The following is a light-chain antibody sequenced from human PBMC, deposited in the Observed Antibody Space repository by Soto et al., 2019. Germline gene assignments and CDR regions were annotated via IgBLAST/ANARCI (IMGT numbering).Light chain of an antibody. Sequence: EIVLTQSPGTLSLSPGERVTLSCRASQSVTNSYLAWYQQKPGQAPRLLIYGASSRATGIPDRFSGSGSGTDFTLTISRLEPEDFAVYYCQQYSNSREFTFGPGTKVDIK. CDR3: QQYSNSREFT. J-gene: IGKJ3*01. CDR2: GAS. V-gene: IGKV3-20*01. CDR1: QSVTNSY.